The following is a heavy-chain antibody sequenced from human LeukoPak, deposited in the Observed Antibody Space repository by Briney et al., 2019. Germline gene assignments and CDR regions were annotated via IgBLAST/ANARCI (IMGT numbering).Heavy chain of an antibody. CDR3: ARHFGGGGYRPQYWYFDL. J-gene: IGHJ2*01. Sequence: SETLSLTCTVSGGSVSSVSYYWSWIRQPPGKGLEWIGYIYYSGSTNYNPSLKSRVTISVDTSKNQFSLKLSSVTAADTAVYYCARHFGGGGYRPQYWYFDLWGRGTLVTVSS. CDR2: IYYSGST. D-gene: IGHD3-22*01. V-gene: IGHV4-61*01. CDR1: GGSVSSVSYY.